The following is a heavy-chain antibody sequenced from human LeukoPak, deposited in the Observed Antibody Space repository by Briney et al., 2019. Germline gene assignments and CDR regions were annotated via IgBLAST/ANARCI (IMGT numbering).Heavy chain of an antibody. V-gene: IGHV4-39*07. D-gene: IGHD3-10*01. Sequence: SETLSLTCTVSGGSISRSSYYWGWLRQPPGKGLEWIGSIYYSGSTYYNPSLKSRVTISVDTSKNQFSLKLSSVTAADTAVYYCARGSGITMVRGVSFDYWGQGTLVTVSS. J-gene: IGHJ4*02. CDR1: GGSISRSSYY. CDR3: ARGSGITMVRGVSFDY. CDR2: IYYSGST.